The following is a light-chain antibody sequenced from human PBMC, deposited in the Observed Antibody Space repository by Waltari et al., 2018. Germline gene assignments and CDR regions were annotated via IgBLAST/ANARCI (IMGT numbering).Light chain of an antibody. V-gene: IGKV2-28*01. CDR1: QSLLHSNGYNY. CDR2: LGS. J-gene: IGKJ3*01. CDR3: MQALQTPGGFT. Sequence: DIVMTQSPLSLPVTPGEPASISCRSSQSLLHSNGYNYLDWYLQKPGQSPQLLIYLGSNRASGVPDRFSGSGSGTDFTLKISRVEAEDVGVYYCMQALQTPGGFTCGPGTKVDIK.